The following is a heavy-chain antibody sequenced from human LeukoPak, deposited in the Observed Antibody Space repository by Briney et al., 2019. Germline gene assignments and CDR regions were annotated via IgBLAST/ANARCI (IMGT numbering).Heavy chain of an antibody. Sequence: PSETLSLTCTVSGGSISSDYNYWSWIRQPAGKGLEWIGRIYTSGSTDYNPSLKSRVTISLDTSKNHFSLRLSSVTAADTAVYYCARDGSDWVTYFDYWGQGTLVTVSS. D-gene: IGHD3-10*01. CDR3: ARDGSDWVTYFDY. CDR2: IYTSGST. J-gene: IGHJ4*02. CDR1: GGSISSDYNY. V-gene: IGHV4-61*02.